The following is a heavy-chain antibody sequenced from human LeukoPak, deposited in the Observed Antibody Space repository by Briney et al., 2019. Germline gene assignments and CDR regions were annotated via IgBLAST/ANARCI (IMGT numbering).Heavy chain of an antibody. CDR3: ARDERGPGYCSSTSCYSGY. CDR1: GFTFSSYA. Sequence: PGGSLRLSCAASGFTFSSYAMHWVRQAPGKGLEWVAVISYDGSNKYYADSVKGRFTISRDNSKNTLYLQMNSLRAEDTAVYYCARDERGPGYCSSTSCYSGYWGQGTLVTVSS. J-gene: IGHJ4*02. D-gene: IGHD2-2*02. CDR2: ISYDGSNK. V-gene: IGHV3-30-3*01.